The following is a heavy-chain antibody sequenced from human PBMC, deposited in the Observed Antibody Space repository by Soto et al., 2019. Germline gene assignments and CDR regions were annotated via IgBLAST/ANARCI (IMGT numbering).Heavy chain of an antibody. CDR2: ISAYNATA. J-gene: IGHJ4*02. CDR1: GYTFRNFG. CDR3: ARENSSFDY. V-gene: IGHV1-18*01. D-gene: IGHD2-15*01. Sequence: QIQLLQSGAEVKKPGASVKVTCKASGYTFRNFGISWVRQAPGQGLEWMGWISAYNATANYAQKFQGRLTMTADTSTRTAYMELLSLRSDDTAVYYCARENSSFDYWGQGTLVTVSS.